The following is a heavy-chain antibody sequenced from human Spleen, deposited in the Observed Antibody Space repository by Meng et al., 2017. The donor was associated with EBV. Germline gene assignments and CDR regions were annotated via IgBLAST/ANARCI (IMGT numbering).Heavy chain of an antibody. CDR2: ISANSANT. J-gene: IGHJ4*02. Sequence: QIRLVQSGAQVKKPGASVKVSCKASGYTFSNYGFSWVRQAPGQGLEWLGWISANSANTNYAQELHGRVTMTTDTSTSTAYMELRSLRSDDTAVYYCARDSDVLGYFVPFDYWGQGTLVTVSS. CDR1: GYTFSNYG. D-gene: IGHD3-9*01. CDR3: ARDSDVLGYFVPFDY. V-gene: IGHV1-18*01.